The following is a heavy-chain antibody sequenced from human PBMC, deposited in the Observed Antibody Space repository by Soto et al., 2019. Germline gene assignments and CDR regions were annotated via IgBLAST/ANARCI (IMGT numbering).Heavy chain of an antibody. CDR1: GFTFSDYY. J-gene: IGHJ4*02. CDR2: ISSSGSTI. Sequence: GGSERLSCASSGFTFSDYYMSWIRQAPGKGLEWVSYISSSGSTIYYADSVKGRFTISRDNAKNSLYLQMNSLRAEDTAVYYCARTSLEWASEYYFDYWGQGTLVTVSS. V-gene: IGHV3-11*01. D-gene: IGHD3-3*01. CDR3: ARTSLEWASEYYFDY.